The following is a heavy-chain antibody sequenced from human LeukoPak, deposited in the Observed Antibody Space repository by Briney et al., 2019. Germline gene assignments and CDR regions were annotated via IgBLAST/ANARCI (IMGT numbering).Heavy chain of an antibody. CDR2: ISSSSSYI. J-gene: IGHJ4*02. CDR1: GFTFSSYS. CDR3: ARDFRIAANDGGN. V-gene: IGHV3-21*01. Sequence: GGSLRLSCAASGFTFSSYSMNWVRQAPGKGLEWVSSISSSSSYIYYADSVKGRFTISRGNAKNSLYLQMNSLRAEDTAAYYCARDFRIAANDGGNWGQGTLVTVSS. D-gene: IGHD6-25*01.